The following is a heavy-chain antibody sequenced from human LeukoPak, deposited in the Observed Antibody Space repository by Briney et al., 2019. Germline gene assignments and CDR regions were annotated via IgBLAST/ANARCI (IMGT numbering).Heavy chain of an antibody. CDR2: IDPSDSYT. V-gene: IGHV5-10-1*01. CDR3: AGLYGGNDWYYFDY. CDR1: XYSFTXXW. D-gene: IGHD4-23*01. Sequence: SXXXXXYSFTXXWISWVRQMPGKGLEWMGRIDPSDSYTNYSPSFQGHVTISADKSISTAYLQWSSLKASDTAMYYCAGLYGGNDWYYFDYWGQGTLVTVSS. J-gene: IGHJ4*02.